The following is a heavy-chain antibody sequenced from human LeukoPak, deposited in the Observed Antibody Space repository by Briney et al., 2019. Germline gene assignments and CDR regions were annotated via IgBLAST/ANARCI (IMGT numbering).Heavy chain of an antibody. CDR3: ARDSYYGSYYMDV. D-gene: IGHD3-10*01. J-gene: IGHJ6*03. CDR1: GFTFSSYS. V-gene: IGHV3-21*01. Sequence: GGSLRLSCAASGFTFSSYSMNWVRQAPGKGLEWVSSISSSSSHIYYADPVKGRFTISRDNAKNSLYLQMNSLRAEDTAVYYCARDSYYGSYYMDVWGKGTTVTVSS. CDR2: ISSSSSHI.